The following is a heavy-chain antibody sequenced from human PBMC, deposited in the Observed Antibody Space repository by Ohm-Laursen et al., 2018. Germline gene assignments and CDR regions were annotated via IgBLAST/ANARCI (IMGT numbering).Heavy chain of an antibody. CDR2: VYHSGSP. V-gene: IGHV4-38-2*01. CDR1: GYSISSGYY. Sequence: SDTLSLTCAVSGYSISSGYYWGWIRQPPGKGLEWIGSVYHSGSPNYKPSLKSRVVFSADTSKNQFSQRRSSVTAADTAVYYCARASRGIFDSWGQGTLVTVSS. CDR3: ARASRGIFDS. J-gene: IGHJ4*02. D-gene: IGHD3-16*01.